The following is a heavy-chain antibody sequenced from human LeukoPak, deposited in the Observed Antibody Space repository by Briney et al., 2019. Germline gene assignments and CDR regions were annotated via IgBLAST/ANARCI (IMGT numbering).Heavy chain of an antibody. V-gene: IGHV4-61*02. CDR1: GGSVSSGNYY. J-gene: IGHJ4*02. Sequence: SETLSLTCTVSGGSVSSGNYYWTWIRQPAGKGLEWIGRIYTSGSTNYNPSLKSRVTISIDASKNQFSLRLSSVTAADTAVYYCTRGGELMNYWGQGTLVTVSS. CDR3: TRGGELMNY. CDR2: IYTSGST. D-gene: IGHD1-26*01.